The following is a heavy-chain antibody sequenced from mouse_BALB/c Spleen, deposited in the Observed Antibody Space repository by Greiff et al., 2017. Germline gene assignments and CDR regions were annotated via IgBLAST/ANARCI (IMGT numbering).Heavy chain of an antibody. CDR2: ILPGSGST. V-gene: IGHV1-9*01. J-gene: IGHJ4*01. CDR3: ASGRWLLRAMDY. CDR1: GYTFSSYW. Sequence: QVQLQQSGAELMKPGASVKISCKATGYTFSSYWIEWVKQRPGHGLEWIGEILPGSGSTNYNEKFKGKATFTADTSSNTAYMQLSSLTSEDSAVYYCASGRWLLRAMDYWGQGTSVTVSS. D-gene: IGHD2-3*01.